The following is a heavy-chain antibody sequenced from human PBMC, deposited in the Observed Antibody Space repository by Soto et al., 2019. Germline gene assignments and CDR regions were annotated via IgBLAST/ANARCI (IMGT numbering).Heavy chain of an antibody. CDR2: IYATGTT. J-gene: IGHJ5*02. Sequence: PSETLSLTCTVSGASIRGFYWSWIRTSAGKGLEWIGRIYATGTTDYNPSLKSRVMMSVDTSKKQFSLKLRSVTAADTAVYYCVRDGTKTLRDWFDPWGQGISVTVS. V-gene: IGHV4-4*07. CDR1: GASIRGFY. CDR3: VRDGTKTLRDWFDP. D-gene: IGHD1-1*01.